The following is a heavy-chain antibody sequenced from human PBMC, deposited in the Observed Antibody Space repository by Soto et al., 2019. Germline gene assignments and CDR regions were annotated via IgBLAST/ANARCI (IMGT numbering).Heavy chain of an antibody. J-gene: IGHJ4*02. Sequence: GGSLRLSCAASGFTFSSYSINWVRQAPGKGLEWASSISSSSTYRNYADSVKGRFTISRDNAKNSLYLQMTSLRAEDTAVYYCAREGIFIAAPGFDYWGQGTLVTVSS. CDR1: GFTFSSYS. CDR2: ISSSSTYR. CDR3: AREGIFIAAPGFDY. V-gene: IGHV3-21*01. D-gene: IGHD6-13*01.